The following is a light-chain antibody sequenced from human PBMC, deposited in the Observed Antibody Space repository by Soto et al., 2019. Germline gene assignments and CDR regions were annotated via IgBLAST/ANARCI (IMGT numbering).Light chain of an antibody. CDR1: NRDVVSYNY. Sequence: QSALTQPASVSGSLGQSITISCTGTNRDVVSYNYVSWYQHHPGKAPKLMIYEVSNRPSGVSNRFSGSKSGNTASLTISGLQAEDETDYYCTSYTHSSTVVFGGGTKLTVL. V-gene: IGLV2-14*01. CDR3: TSYTHSSTVV. J-gene: IGLJ2*01. CDR2: EVS.